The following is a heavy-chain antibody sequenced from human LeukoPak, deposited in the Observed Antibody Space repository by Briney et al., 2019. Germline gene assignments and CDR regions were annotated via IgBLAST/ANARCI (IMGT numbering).Heavy chain of an antibody. J-gene: IGHJ5*02. CDR1: GFTVSNDY. CDR3: ARMTDIVVVPTAYTNWFDP. Sequence: PGGSLRLSCAASGFTVSNDYMSWVRQALGKGLEWVSSISSSSTYIYYADSVKGRFTISRDNAKNSLYLQMNSLRAEDTAVYYCARMTDIVVVPTAYTNWFDPWGQGTLVTVSS. V-gene: IGHV3-21*01. CDR2: ISSSSTYI. D-gene: IGHD2-2*01.